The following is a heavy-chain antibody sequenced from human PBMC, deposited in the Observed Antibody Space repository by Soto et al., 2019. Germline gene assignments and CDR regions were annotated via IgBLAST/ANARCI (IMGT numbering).Heavy chain of an antibody. Sequence: SETLSLTCAVYGGSFSGYYWIWIRQPPGKGLEWIGEINHSGSTNYKPSLKSRVTISVDTSKNQFSLKLSSVTAADTAVYYCARGPTLYYYDSSGSQPNYYFDYWGQGTLVTVSS. V-gene: IGHV4-34*01. CDR1: GGSFSGYY. CDR3: ARGPTLYYYDSSGSQPNYYFDY. CDR2: INHSGST. D-gene: IGHD3-22*01. J-gene: IGHJ4*02.